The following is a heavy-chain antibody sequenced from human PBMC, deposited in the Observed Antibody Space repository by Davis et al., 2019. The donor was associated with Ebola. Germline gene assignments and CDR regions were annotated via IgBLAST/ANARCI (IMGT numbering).Heavy chain of an antibody. J-gene: IGHJ3*02. V-gene: IGHV3-43*01. CDR3: AKTETQQWLVEGGAFDI. D-gene: IGHD6-19*01. Sequence: GESLKISCAASGFTFDDYTMHWVRQAPGKGLEWVSLISWDGGSTYYADSVKGRFTISRDNSKNSLYLQMNSLRTEDTALYYCAKTETQQWLVEGGAFDIWGQGTMVTVSS. CDR1: GFTFDDYT. CDR2: ISWDGGST.